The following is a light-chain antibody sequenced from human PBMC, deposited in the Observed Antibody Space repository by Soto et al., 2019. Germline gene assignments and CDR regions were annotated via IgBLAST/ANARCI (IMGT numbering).Light chain of an antibody. CDR2: DTS. V-gene: IGKV3-11*01. Sequence: EIVLTQSPAALSLSPGERATLSCRASQSVGIYLAWYQQKPGLAPRLLIYDTSTGATGTPARFSGSGSGTDFTLTISSLEPEDCAVYYWQQRYVWHTFGQGTKLEI. J-gene: IGKJ2*01. CDR1: QSVGIY. CDR3: QQRYVWHT.